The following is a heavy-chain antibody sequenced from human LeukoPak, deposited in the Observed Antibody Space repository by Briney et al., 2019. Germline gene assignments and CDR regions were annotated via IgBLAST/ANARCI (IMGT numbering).Heavy chain of an antibody. Sequence: GGSLRLSRAASGFTFSSYGMHWVRQAPGKGLEWVAFIRYDGSNKYYADSVKGRFTISRDNSKNTLYLQMNSLRAEDTAVYYCAKDFDYYDSSGYYHGSHYFDYWGQGTLVTVSS. V-gene: IGHV3-30*02. CDR1: GFTFSSYG. J-gene: IGHJ4*02. CDR2: IRYDGSNK. CDR3: AKDFDYYDSSGYYHGSHYFDY. D-gene: IGHD3-22*01.